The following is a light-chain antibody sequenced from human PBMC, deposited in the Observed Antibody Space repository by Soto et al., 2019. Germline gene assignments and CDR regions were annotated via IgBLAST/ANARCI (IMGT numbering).Light chain of an antibody. V-gene: IGKV1-27*01. J-gene: IGKJ1*01. Sequence: IRMTQSPSSFSASTGDRVTITCRASQGISNYLAWYQQKPGKVHKLLIYAASTLQSGVQSRFSGSGSGTDFTLTISSLQPEDVATYYCKKYNSAPWTFGQGTKVDIK. CDR1: QGISNY. CDR3: KKYNSAPWT. CDR2: AAS.